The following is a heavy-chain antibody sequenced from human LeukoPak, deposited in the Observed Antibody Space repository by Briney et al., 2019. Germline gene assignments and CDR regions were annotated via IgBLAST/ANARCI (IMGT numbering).Heavy chain of an antibody. Sequence: PGGSLRLSCAASGFTFSRHWMGWVRQAPGKGLEWVANIKQDASQYYVDSVRGRFIISRDNAKNSLSLQMNSLRLEDTAVYYCARGPDFADRLDYFDYWGQGTLVTVSS. CDR2: IKQDASQ. J-gene: IGHJ4*02. CDR1: GFTFSRHW. V-gene: IGHV3-7*01. CDR3: ARGPDFADRLDYFDY. D-gene: IGHD4-17*01.